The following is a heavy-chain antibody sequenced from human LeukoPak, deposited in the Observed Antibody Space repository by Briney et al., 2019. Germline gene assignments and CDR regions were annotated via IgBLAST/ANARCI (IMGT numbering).Heavy chain of an antibody. CDR2: IYYSGST. Sequence: PSGTLSLTCTVSGGSISSYYWSWIRQPPGKGLEWIGYIYYSGSTNYNPSLKSRVTISVDTSKNQFSLKLTSVTAADTAVYYCARHLDIVATINAFDIWGQGTMVTVSS. CDR1: GGSISSYY. V-gene: IGHV4-59*08. CDR3: ARHLDIVATINAFDI. D-gene: IGHD5-12*01. J-gene: IGHJ3*02.